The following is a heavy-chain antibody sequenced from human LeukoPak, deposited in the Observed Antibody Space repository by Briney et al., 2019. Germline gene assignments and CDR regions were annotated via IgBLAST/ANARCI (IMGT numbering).Heavy chain of an antibody. CDR1: GYTFTGYY. CDR2: INPNSGGT. D-gene: IGHD3-22*01. J-gene: IGHJ4*02. CDR3: ARDLHRNYYDSSGYYYY. Sequence: ASAKVFCKASGYTFTGYYMHWVRQAPGQGLEWMGWINPNSGGTNYAQKFQGRVTMTRDTSISTAYMELSRLRSDDTAVYYCARDLHRNYYDSSGYYYYWGQGALVTVSS. V-gene: IGHV1-2*02.